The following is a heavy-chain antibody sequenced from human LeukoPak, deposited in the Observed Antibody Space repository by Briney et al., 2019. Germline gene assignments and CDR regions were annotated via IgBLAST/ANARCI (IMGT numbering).Heavy chain of an antibody. V-gene: IGHV4-34*01. CDR2: INHSGST. Sequence: SETLSLTCAVYGGSFSGYYWSWVRQPPGKGLEWIGEINHSGSTNYNPSLKSRVTISVDTSKNQFSLKLSSVTAADTAVYYCARIGYSSSFAKIFQHWGQGTLVTVSS. CDR3: ARIGYSSSFAKIFQH. J-gene: IGHJ1*01. CDR1: GGSFSGYY. D-gene: IGHD6-13*01.